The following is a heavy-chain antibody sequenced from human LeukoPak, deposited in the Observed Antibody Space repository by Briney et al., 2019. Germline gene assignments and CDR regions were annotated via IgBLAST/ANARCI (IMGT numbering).Heavy chain of an antibody. CDR1: GYSISNGYY. CDR3: ARQHDSYYYYYIDV. Sequence: SETLSLTCAVSGYSISNGYYWVWIRQPPGRGLEWIGRLYHSDSAYYNTSLRSRVSMSVDTSKSQFSLTLSFVTAADTAVYYCARQHDSYYYYYIDVWGSGTTVTVSS. J-gene: IGHJ6*03. CDR2: LYHSDSA. V-gene: IGHV4-38-2*01.